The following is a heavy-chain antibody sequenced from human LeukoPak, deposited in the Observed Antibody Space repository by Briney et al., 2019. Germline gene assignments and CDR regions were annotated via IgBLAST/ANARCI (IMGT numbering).Heavy chain of an antibody. V-gene: IGHV4-39*01. CDR3: ARLTHSYYYDTRGYYSYYYMDV. CDR1: GGSISSSDYY. D-gene: IGHD3-22*01. CDR2: ISYSGTT. J-gene: IGHJ6*03. Sequence: PSETLSLTCIVSGGSISSSDYYWGWIRQPPGKGLEWIVRISYSGTTYYNPSLKRRVTIFVDTSNNQFSLKLTSVTAADTAVYYCARLTHSYYYDTRGYYSYYYMDVWGKGTTVTVSS.